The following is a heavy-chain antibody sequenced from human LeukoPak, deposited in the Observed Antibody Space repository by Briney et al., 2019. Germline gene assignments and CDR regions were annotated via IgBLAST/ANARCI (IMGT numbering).Heavy chain of an antibody. D-gene: IGHD7-27*01. CDR3: AREQLGIVLGAFDI. CDR1: GGTFSSYA. J-gene: IGHJ3*02. Sequence: ASVKVSCKASGGTFSSYAISWVRQAPGQGLEWMGWINPNSGGTNYAQKFQGRVTMTRDTSISTAYMELSRLRSDDTAVYYCAREQLGIVLGAFDIWGQGTMVTVSS. CDR2: INPNSGGT. V-gene: IGHV1-2*02.